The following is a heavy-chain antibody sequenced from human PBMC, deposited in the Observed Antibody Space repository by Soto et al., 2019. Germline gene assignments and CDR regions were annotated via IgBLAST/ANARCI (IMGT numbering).Heavy chain of an antibody. J-gene: IGHJ4*02. CDR3: ARHVYNYDYFDY. CDR1: AGSLRGYY. CDR2: INHSGST. V-gene: IGHV4-34*01. Sequence: QVQLQQWGAGLLKPSETLSLTCAVYAGSLRGYYWSWIRQPPGKGLEWIGAINHSGSTNYNPSLKSRVTMSLDTSKNQFSLKLNSVTAADTAVYYCARHVYNYDYFDYWGQGTLVTVSS. D-gene: IGHD5-12*01.